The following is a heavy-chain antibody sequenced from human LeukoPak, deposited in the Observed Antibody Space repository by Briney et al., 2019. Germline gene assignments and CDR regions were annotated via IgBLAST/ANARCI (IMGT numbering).Heavy chain of an antibody. J-gene: IGHJ4*02. CDR2: ISGSGGSS. V-gene: IGHV3-23*01. Sequence: PGGSLRLSCAASGFTFSSYALSWVRQAPGKGLEWVSAISGSGGSSYYADSVKGRFTISRDNSKNTLYLQMNSLRAEDTAIYYCAQTNKAATGGDLDYWGQGTLVTVPS. D-gene: IGHD2-15*01. CDR1: GFTFSSYA. CDR3: AQTNKAATGGDLDY.